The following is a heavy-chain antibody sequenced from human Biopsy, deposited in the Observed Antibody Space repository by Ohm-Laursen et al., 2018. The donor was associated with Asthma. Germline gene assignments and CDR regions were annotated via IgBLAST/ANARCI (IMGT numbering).Heavy chain of an antibody. V-gene: IGHV3-53*01. CDR2: IYSGGTS. CDR1: GFTVSDYY. CDR3: ARGDTGGWSQYYFDY. J-gene: IGHJ4*02. Sequence: GSLILSCTASGFTVSDYYISWIRQAPGKGLEWVSVIYSGGTSHTADSVRGRFTISRDYSKNTLYLQMHSLRAEDTAVYYCARGDTGGWSQYYFDYWGQGTLVTVSS. D-gene: IGHD2-8*02.